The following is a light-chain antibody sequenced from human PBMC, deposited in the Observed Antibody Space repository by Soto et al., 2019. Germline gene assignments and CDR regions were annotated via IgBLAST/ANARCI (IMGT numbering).Light chain of an antibody. CDR2: DAS. Sequence: DIQMTHSPSTLSASVGDRVTITCRASQSISSWLAWYQQKPGKAPKLLMYDASILASGVSPRFSGSGSGTQFTLTISSLQPDDFATYYCQQYNSYRTFGQGTKVDIK. CDR1: QSISSW. CDR3: QQYNSYRT. J-gene: IGKJ1*01. V-gene: IGKV1-5*01.